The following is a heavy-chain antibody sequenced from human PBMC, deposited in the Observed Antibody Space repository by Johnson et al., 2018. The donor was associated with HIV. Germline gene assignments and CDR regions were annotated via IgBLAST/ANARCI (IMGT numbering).Heavy chain of an antibody. CDR2: ISNGGSNK. Sequence: QVQLVESGGGVVQPGKSLRLSCAVSGFTFSSYAMVRQAPGKGLEWVAVISNGGSNKDYADAVKGRFSISRDNSKNTLYLQMNSLRAEDTALYYCAKDAIVVVTAGAFGIWGQGTMVTVSS. D-gene: IGHD2-21*02. V-gene: IGHV3-30-3*01. J-gene: IGHJ3*02. CDR3: AKDAIVVVTAGAFGI. CDR1: GFTFSSYA.